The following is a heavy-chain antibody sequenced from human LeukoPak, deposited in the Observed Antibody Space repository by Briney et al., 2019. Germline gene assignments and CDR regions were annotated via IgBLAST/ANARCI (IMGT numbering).Heavy chain of an antibody. CDR2: ISGSGGST. V-gene: IGHV3-23*01. Sequence: GGSLRLSCAASGFTFSSYAMSWVRQAPGKGPEWVSAISGSGGSTYYADSVKGRFTISRDNSKNTLYLQMNSLRAEDTAVYYCAKMGGSSSAFFDYWGQGTLVTVSS. D-gene: IGHD6-6*01. CDR1: GFTFSSYA. CDR3: AKMGGSSSAFFDY. J-gene: IGHJ4*02.